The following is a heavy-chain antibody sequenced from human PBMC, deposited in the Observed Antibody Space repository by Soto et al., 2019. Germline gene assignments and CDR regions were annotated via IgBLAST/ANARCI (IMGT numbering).Heavy chain of an antibody. CDR1: GFTFSSYG. CDR2: ISYDGRNK. Sequence: QVQLVESGGGGVQPGRSLRLSCAASGFTFSSYGIHLVRQAPGKGLEWVAVISYDGRNKYYADSVKGRFAISRDNSRNTLYLQMSSLRAEDTAVYYCVKDGSSGWPYYYGLDVWGQGTTVTVSS. J-gene: IGHJ6*02. D-gene: IGHD6-19*01. CDR3: VKDGSSGWPYYYGLDV. V-gene: IGHV3-30*18.